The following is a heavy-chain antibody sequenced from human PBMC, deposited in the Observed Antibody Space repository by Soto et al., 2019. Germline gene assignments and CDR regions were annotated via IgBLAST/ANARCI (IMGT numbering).Heavy chain of an antibody. CDR3: ARGRASDYYYGMDV. Sequence: QVQLVESGGGVVQPGRSLRLSCAASGFTFSSYAMHWVRQAPGKGLEWVAVISYDGSNKYYADSVKGRFTISRDNSKNTLYLQMNSLRAEDTAVYYCARGRASDYYYGMDVW. CDR2: ISYDGSNK. J-gene: IGHJ6*01. CDR1: GFTFSSYA. V-gene: IGHV3-30-3*01.